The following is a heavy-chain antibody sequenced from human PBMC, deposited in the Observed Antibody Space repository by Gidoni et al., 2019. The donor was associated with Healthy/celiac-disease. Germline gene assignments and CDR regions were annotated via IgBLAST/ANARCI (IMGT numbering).Heavy chain of an antibody. CDR1: GFTFSSYW. V-gene: IGHV3-74*01. CDR2: SNSDGSST. J-gene: IGHJ6*02. Sequence: EVQLVESGGGLVQPGGSLRLSCAASGFTFSSYWMHWVRQAPGKGLVWVSRSNSDGSSTSYADSVKGGFTISRDNAKNTLYLQMNSLRAEDTAVYYCARGDPYYYGMDVWGQGTTVTVSS. CDR3: ARGDPYYYGMDV.